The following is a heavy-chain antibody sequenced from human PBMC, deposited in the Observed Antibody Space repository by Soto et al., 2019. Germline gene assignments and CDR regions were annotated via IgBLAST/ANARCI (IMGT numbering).Heavy chain of an antibody. CDR1: GFSLSGSSCC. V-gene: IGHV4-39*01. Sequence: ETLSLTCPFAGFSLSGSSCCLGWVRQPPGKGLEWIGSIYYSGSTYYNPSLKSRVTISVDTSKNQFSLKLSSVTAADTAVYYCARGSAAIINYYYYGMDVWGQGTTVNVS. J-gene: IGHJ6*02. CDR3: ARGSAAIINYYYYGMDV. D-gene: IGHD2-2*02. CDR2: IYYSGST.